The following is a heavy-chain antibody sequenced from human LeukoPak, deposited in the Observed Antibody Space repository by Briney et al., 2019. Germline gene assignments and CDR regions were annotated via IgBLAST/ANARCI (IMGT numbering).Heavy chain of an antibody. CDR2: INPNSGGT. Sequence: ASVKVSCKASGYTFTGYYIHWVRQAPGQGLEWMGWINPNSGGTNYAQKFQGRVTMTRDTSISTAYMELSGLRSDDTAVYYCARSTGSPYDILTDYYYYGMDVWGQGTTVTVSS. V-gene: IGHV1-2*02. J-gene: IGHJ6*02. CDR1: GYTFTGYY. CDR3: ARSTGSPYDILTDYYYYGMDV. D-gene: IGHD3-9*01.